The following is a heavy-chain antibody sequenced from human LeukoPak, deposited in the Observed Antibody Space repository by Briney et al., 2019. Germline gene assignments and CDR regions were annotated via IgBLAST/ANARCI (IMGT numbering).Heavy chain of an antibody. D-gene: IGHD2-2*01. J-gene: IGHJ4*02. V-gene: IGHV3-30*02. Sequence: GGSLRLSCAASGFTFSSYGMHWVRQAPGKGLEWVAFIRHDGSNKYYADSVKGRFTISRDNSKNTLYLQMNSLRAEDTAVYYCAKGGEVPAAKGEYYFDYWGQGTLVTVSS. CDR1: GFTFSSYG. CDR3: AKGGEVPAAKGEYYFDY. CDR2: IRHDGSNK.